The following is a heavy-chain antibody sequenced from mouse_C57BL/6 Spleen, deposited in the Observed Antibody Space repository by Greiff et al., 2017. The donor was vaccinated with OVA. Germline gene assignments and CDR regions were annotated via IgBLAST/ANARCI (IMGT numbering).Heavy chain of an antibody. J-gene: IGHJ4*01. Sequence: DVKLQESGPVLVKPGASVKMSCKASGYTFTDYYMNWVKQSHGKSLEWIGVINPYNGGTSYNQKFKGKATLTVDKSSSTAYMELNSLTSEDSAVYYCARGRDYGYDGGYAMDYWGQGTSVTVSS. D-gene: IGHD2-2*01. CDR1: GYTFTDYY. CDR2: INPYNGGT. CDR3: ARGRDYGYDGGYAMDY. V-gene: IGHV1-19*01.